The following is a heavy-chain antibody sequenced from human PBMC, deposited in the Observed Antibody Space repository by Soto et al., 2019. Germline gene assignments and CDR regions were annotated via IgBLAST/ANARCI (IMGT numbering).Heavy chain of an antibody. J-gene: IGHJ4*02. V-gene: IGHV3-53*01. CDR1: GFTVSSNY. CDR3: ARDPHGYSSGWYGGGDY. D-gene: IGHD6-19*01. Sequence: GGSLRLSCAASGFTVSSNYMSWVRQAPGKGLEWVSVIYSGGSTYYADSVKGRFTISRDNSKNTLYLQMNSLRAEDTAVYYCARDPHGYSSGWYGGGDYWGQGTLVTVSS. CDR2: IYSGGST.